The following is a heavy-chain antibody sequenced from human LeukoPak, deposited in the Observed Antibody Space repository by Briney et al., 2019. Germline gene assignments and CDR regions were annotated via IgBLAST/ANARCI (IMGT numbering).Heavy chain of an antibody. CDR2: ISAYNGNT. CDR3: ASFYYYGSGSRPYPSSYGMDV. Sequence: ASVKVXCXXXXYTFTSYGISWVRQAPGQGLEWMGWISAYNGNTNYAQKLQGRVTMTTDTSTSTAYMELRSLRSDDTAVYYCASFYYYGSGSRPYPSSYGMDVWGQGTTVTVSS. CDR1: XYTFTSYG. J-gene: IGHJ6*02. V-gene: IGHV1-18*01. D-gene: IGHD3-10*01.